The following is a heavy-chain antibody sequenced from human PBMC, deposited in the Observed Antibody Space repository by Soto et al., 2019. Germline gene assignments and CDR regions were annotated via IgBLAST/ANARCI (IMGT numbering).Heavy chain of an antibody. J-gene: IGHJ4*02. CDR2: IKSKTDGGTT. CDR3: TTENLEWLLYELTSFDY. V-gene: IGHV3-15*07. Sequence: GGSLRLSCAASGFTFSNAWMNWVRQAPGKGLEWVGRIKSKTDGGTTDYAAPVKGRFTISRDDSKNTLYLQMNSLKTEDTAVYYCTTENLEWLLYELTSFDYWGQGTLVTVSS. CDR1: GFTFSNAW. D-gene: IGHD3-3*01.